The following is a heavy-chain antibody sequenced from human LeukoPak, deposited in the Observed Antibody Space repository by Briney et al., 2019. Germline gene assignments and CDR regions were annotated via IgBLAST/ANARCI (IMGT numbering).Heavy chain of an antibody. CDR3: ARVKGSGYRNSIDY. J-gene: IGHJ4*02. CDR1: GFTFDDYA. D-gene: IGHD3-3*01. CDR2: INWNGGST. V-gene: IGHV3-20*04. Sequence: GGSLRLSCAASGFTFDDYAMNWVRQAPGKGLEWVSGINWNGGSTYYRDSVKGRFTISRDDAKNSLYLQMNSLRAEDTALYYCARVKGSGYRNSIDYWGQGTLVTVSS.